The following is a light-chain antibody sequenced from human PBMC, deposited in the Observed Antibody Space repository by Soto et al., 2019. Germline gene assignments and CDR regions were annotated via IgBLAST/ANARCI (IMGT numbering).Light chain of an antibody. Sequence: EIVLTQSPATLSLSPGERATLSCRASQSVSTSLIWYQQRPGQPPRLLIYDASNRATGIPARFSGSGSGTDFTLTISSLEPEDFAVYYCQQRKNWPTTFGQGTRLEIK. CDR3: QQRKNWPTT. CDR2: DAS. J-gene: IGKJ5*01. CDR1: QSVSTS. V-gene: IGKV3-11*01.